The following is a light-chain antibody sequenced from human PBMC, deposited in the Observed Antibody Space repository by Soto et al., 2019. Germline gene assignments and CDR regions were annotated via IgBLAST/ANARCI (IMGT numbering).Light chain of an antibody. CDR2: NAS. J-gene: IGKJ1*01. Sequence: EIVLTQSPGTLSLSPGERATLSCRASQSVTNFLAWYQQKPGQSPSLLIYNASHRATGIPARFSGSGSGTDFTITISSLEPEDFAVYYCQQRYRWPETFGQGTKVEIK. V-gene: IGKV3-11*01. CDR1: QSVTNF. CDR3: QQRYRWPET.